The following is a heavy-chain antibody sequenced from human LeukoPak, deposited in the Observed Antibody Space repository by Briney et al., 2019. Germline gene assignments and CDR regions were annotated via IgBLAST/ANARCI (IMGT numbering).Heavy chain of an antibody. Sequence: PSETLSLTCAVSGGSISSGGYSWSWIRQPPGKGLEWIGYIYHSGSTYYNPSLKRRVTISVDRSKNQFSLKLSSVTAADTAVYYCASVYDSSGPLIDYWGQGTLVTVSS. CDR3: ASVYDSSGPLIDY. CDR2: IYHSGST. CDR1: GGSISSGGYS. J-gene: IGHJ4*02. V-gene: IGHV4-30-2*01. D-gene: IGHD3-22*01.